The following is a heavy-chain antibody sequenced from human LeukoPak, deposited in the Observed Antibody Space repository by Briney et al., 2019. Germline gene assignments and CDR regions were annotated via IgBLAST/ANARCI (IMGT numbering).Heavy chain of an antibody. Sequence: GGSLRLSCAASGFTFSSYWMSWVRQAPGKGLEWVANIKQDGSEKYYVDSVKGRFTISRDNAKNSLYLQMNSLRAEDTAVYYCARDDSSGYGNWFDPWGQGTLVTVSS. V-gene: IGHV3-7*01. CDR3: ARDDSSGYGNWFDP. CDR1: GFTFSSYW. J-gene: IGHJ5*02. CDR2: IKQDGSEK. D-gene: IGHD3-22*01.